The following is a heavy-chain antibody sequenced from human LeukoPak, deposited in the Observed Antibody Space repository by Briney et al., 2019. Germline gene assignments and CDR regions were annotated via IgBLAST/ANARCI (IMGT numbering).Heavy chain of an antibody. D-gene: IGHD1-26*01. V-gene: IGHV3-23*01. CDR2: ISGSGVST. CDR1: GLTFSSHW. CDR3: AKDGPLVGPYYFDY. J-gene: IGHJ4*02. Sequence: GGSLRLSCAASGLTFSSHWMHWVRQAPGKGLEWVSAISGSGVSTFYADSVKGRFTISRDNSKNTLYLQMNSLRAEDTAVYYCAKDGPLVGPYYFDYWGQGTLVTVSS.